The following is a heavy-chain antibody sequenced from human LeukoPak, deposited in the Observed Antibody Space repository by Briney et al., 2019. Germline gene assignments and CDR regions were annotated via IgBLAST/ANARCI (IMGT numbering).Heavy chain of an antibody. CDR1: GFTFSSYA. Sequence: GRSLRLSCAASGFTFSSYAMHWVRQAPGKGLEWVSGISGSGGSTYYTDSVKGRFTVSRDNSKNTLYLQMNSLRAEDTAVYYCAKISGIYYVDYWGQGTLVTVSS. V-gene: IGHV3-23*01. CDR3: AKISGIYYVDY. CDR2: ISGSGGST. D-gene: IGHD1-26*01. J-gene: IGHJ4*02.